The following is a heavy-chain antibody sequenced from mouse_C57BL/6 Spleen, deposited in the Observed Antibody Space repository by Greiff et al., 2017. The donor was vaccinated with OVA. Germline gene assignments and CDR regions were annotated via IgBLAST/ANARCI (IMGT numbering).Heavy chain of an antibody. Sequence: QVQLEQSGAELVMPGASVKLSCTASGYTFTSYWMHWVKQRPGQGLEWIGEIDHSDSYTNYNQKFKGKSTLTVDKSTSTAYMQLSSLTSEDSAVYYCARFNYGFDYWGQGTTLTVSS. D-gene: IGHD1-1*01. CDR1: GYTFTSYW. CDR3: ARFNYGFDY. V-gene: IGHV1-69*01. J-gene: IGHJ2*01. CDR2: IDHSDSYT.